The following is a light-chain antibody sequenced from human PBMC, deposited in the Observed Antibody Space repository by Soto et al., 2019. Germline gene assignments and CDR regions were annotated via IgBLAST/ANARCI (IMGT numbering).Light chain of an antibody. CDR3: QQYNHWPPWT. CDR1: QSIGVN. J-gene: IGKJ1*01. CDR2: EAS. V-gene: IGKV3D-15*01. Sequence: EVVMTQSPATLPVSLGGRVALSCRASQSIGVNLAWYQQKPGQPPRLLIYEASNRDTGVPTRFSGSGSGTEFTLTITGLQSEDFAVYYCQQYNHWPPWTFGQGTKVEIK.